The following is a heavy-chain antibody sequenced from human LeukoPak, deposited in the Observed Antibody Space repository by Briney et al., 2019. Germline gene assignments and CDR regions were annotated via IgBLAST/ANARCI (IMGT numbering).Heavy chain of an antibody. CDR3: AREGYGYEDY. J-gene: IGHJ4*02. CDR2: IYTSGST. Sequence: SETLSLTCTVSGGSISSGSYYWSWIPQPAGKGLEWIGRIYTSGSTNYNPSLKSRVTISVDTSKNQFSLKLSSVTAADTAVYFCAREGYGYEDYWGPGTLVTVSS. CDR1: GGSISSGSYY. V-gene: IGHV4-61*02. D-gene: IGHD5-18*01.